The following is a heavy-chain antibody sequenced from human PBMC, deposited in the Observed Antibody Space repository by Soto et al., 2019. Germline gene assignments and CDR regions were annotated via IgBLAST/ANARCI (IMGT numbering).Heavy chain of an antibody. CDR2: INPKTAAT. Sequence: WASVKVSCKASGYTFSDYFIQWLRQAPGQGLEWVAWINPKTAATNYAKKFQDRVTLTSDTSFSTAYLELTRLRPDDTALYYCARIKWGLDYYSGMDVWGQGTAVTVSS. V-gene: IGHV1-2*02. J-gene: IGHJ6*02. CDR3: ARIKWGLDYYSGMDV. CDR1: GYTFSDYF. D-gene: IGHD1-26*01.